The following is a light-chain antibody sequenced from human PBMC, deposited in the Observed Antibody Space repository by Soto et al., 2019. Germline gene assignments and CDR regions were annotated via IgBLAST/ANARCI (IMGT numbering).Light chain of an antibody. J-gene: IGLJ1*01. CDR3: CSYAGDYTFV. CDR1: SSDVGGYNY. V-gene: IGLV2-11*01. Sequence: QSALTQPRSVSGSPGQSVTISCTGTSSDVGGYNYVSWYQQHPGRAPRVMIYDVQTRPSGVPDRFSGSKSGNTASLTISELQAEEEADYYCCSYAGDYTFVFGTGTKVTVL. CDR2: DVQ.